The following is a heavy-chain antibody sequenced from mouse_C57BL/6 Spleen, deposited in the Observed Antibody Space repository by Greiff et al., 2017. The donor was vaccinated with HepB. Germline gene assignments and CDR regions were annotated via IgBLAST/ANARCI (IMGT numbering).Heavy chain of an antibody. J-gene: IGHJ3*01. CDR1: GYTFTSYW. Sequence: QVQLKQPGTELVKPGASVKLSCKASGYTFTSYWMHWVKQRPGQGLEWIGNINPSNGGTNYNEKFKSKATLTVDKSSSTAYMQLSSLTSEDSAVYYCARGGNYLAWFADWGQGTLVTVSA. D-gene: IGHD5-5*01. V-gene: IGHV1-53*01. CDR2: INPSNGGT. CDR3: ARGGNYLAWFAD.